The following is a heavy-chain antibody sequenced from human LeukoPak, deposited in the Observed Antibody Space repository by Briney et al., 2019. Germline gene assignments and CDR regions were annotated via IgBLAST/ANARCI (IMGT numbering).Heavy chain of an antibody. D-gene: IGHD4/OR15-4a*01. V-gene: IGHV6-1*01. J-gene: IGHJ4*02. CDR3: ARGKDYGDYYLDC. CDR1: GDSVSSNSAA. CDR2: TYYKSKWSY. Sequence: SQTLSLTCAISGDSVSSNSAAWYWIRQSPSRGLEWLGRTYYKSKWSYNYAISGKSRITINPDTSKNQFSLQLNSVTPDDTAVYYCARGKDYGDYYLDCWGQGTLVTVSS.